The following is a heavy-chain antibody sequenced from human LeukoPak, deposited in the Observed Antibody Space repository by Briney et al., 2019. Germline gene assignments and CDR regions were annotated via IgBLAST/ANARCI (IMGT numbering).Heavy chain of an antibody. CDR2: INPYSGGT. CDR3: ARADRPHGGPYLIGP. CDR1: GYSFTDYY. D-gene: IGHD3-16*01. Sequence: GASVKVSCKTSGYSFTDYYMHWVRQAPGQGLEWMGWINPYSGGTSSAQKFQGRVTMTRDTSISTVYMQVSWLTSDDTAIYYCARADRPHGGPYLIGPWGQGTLVTVSS. V-gene: IGHV1-2*02. J-gene: IGHJ5*02.